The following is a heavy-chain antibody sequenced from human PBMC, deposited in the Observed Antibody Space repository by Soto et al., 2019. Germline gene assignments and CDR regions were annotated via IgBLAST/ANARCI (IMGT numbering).Heavy chain of an antibody. CDR2: MNPISGNT. V-gene: IGHV1-8*01. CDR3: VRSPGGPSNYYYNMDV. CDR1: GYTFTSYD. D-gene: IGHD3-10*01. Sequence: QAQLVQSGAEVKKPGASVKVSCKAAGYTFTSYDINWVRQATGQGLEWMGWMNPISGNTGYAQEFQGRVSMTRENSISTAYMELSSLRSEDTAVYYCVRSPGGPSNYYYNMDVWSEGTTVTVSS. J-gene: IGHJ6*03.